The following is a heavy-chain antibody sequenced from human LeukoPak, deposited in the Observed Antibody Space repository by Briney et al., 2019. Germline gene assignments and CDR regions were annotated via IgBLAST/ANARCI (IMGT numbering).Heavy chain of an antibody. Sequence: PGGSLRLSCAASGLIVSNSYMNWVRQAPGKGLEWVSVIYYNGNTFYADSVMGRFTISRDNAKNSLYLQMYSLRAEDTAVYYCARTSGSYYFDYWGQGTLVTVSS. D-gene: IGHD1-26*01. V-gene: IGHV3-53*01. CDR1: GLIVSNSY. CDR2: IYYNGNT. CDR3: ARTSGSYYFDY. J-gene: IGHJ4*02.